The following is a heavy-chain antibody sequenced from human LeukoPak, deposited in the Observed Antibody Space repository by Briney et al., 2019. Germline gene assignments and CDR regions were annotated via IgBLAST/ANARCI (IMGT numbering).Heavy chain of an antibody. CDR3: AELGITMIGGV. Sequence: GGSLRLSCAASGFTFSKNSMNWVRQAPGKGLEWVSSISSSSSYIYYADSVKGRFTISRDNAKNSLYLQMNSLRAEDTAVYYCAELGITMIGGVWGKGTTVTISS. CDR1: GFTFSKNS. J-gene: IGHJ6*04. CDR2: ISSSSSYI. V-gene: IGHV3-21*01. D-gene: IGHD3-10*02.